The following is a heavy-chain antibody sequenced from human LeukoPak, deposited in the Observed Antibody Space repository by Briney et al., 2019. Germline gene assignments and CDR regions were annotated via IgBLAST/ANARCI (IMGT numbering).Heavy chain of an antibody. D-gene: IGHD3-9*01. Sequence: PGRSLRLSCAASGFTFDDYAMHWVRQAPGKGLEWVSAISGSGGSTYYADSVKGRFTISRDNSKNTLYLQMNSLRAEDTAVYYCAKDSFLTGYYSNWFDPWGQGTLVTVSS. V-gene: IGHV3-23*01. CDR1: GFTFDDYA. CDR2: ISGSGGST. J-gene: IGHJ5*02. CDR3: AKDSFLTGYYSNWFDP.